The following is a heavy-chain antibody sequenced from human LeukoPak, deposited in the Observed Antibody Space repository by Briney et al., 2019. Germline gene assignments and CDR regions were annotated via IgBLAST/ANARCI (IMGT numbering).Heavy chain of an antibody. D-gene: IGHD3-22*01. CDR2: IYPGDSDT. CDR3: ASPLGRYDSSGTFKDY. Sequence: GESLKISCKGSGYSFTSYWIGWVRQMPGKGLEWMGIIYPGDSDTRCSPSFQGQVTISADKSISTAYLQWSSLKASDTAMYYCASPLGRYDSSGTFKDYWGQGTLVTVSS. CDR1: GYSFTSYW. V-gene: IGHV5-51*01. J-gene: IGHJ4*02.